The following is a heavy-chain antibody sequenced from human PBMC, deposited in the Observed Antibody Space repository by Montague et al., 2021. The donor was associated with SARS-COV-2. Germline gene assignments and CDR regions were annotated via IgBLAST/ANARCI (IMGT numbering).Heavy chain of an antibody. J-gene: IGHJ6*02. CDR3: ACGEITTRGLIYYYGMDV. D-gene: IGHD4-11*01. CDR1: GGSFSGYS. CDR2: INHSGST. Sequence: SETLSLTCAVYGGSFSGYSWTWIRQSPRKGLEWIGEINHSGSTNYNPSLKSRVTISVDTSKNQFSLKLSSVTAADTAVYYCACGEITTRGLIYYYGMDVWGQGTTVTVSS. V-gene: IGHV4-34*01.